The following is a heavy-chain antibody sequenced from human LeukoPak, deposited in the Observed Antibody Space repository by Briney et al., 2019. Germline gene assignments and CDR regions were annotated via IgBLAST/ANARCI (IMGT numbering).Heavy chain of an antibody. Sequence: GGSLRLSCAASGFTVSSNYTSWVRQAPGKGLEWVSAIRGSGGSTYYADSVKGRFTISRDNSKNTLYLQMNSLRAEDTAVYYCAKEVVEYYYDSSGYYHFDYWGQGTLVTVSS. CDR3: AKEVVEYYYDSSGYYHFDY. CDR1: GFTVSSNY. CDR2: IRGSGGST. V-gene: IGHV3-23*01. J-gene: IGHJ4*02. D-gene: IGHD3-22*01.